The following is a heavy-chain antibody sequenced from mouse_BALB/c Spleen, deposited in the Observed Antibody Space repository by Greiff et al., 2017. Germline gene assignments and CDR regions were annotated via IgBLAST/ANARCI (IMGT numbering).Heavy chain of an antibody. Sequence: EVQLVESGGDLVKPGGSLKLSCAASGFTFSSYGMSWVRQTPDKRLEWVATISSGGSYTYYPDSVKGRFTISRDNAKNTLYLQMSSLKSEDTAMYYCARHGYDGYYGYAMDYWGQGTSVTVSA. D-gene: IGHD2-3*01. CDR2: ISSGGSYT. J-gene: IGHJ4*01. V-gene: IGHV5-6*01. CDR3: ARHGYDGYYGYAMDY. CDR1: GFTFSSYG.